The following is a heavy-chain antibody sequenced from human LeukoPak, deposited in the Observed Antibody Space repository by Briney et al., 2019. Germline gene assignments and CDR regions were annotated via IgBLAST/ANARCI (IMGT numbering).Heavy chain of an antibody. V-gene: IGHV4-59*08. CDR1: GGSIKNYY. CDR2: VYYTGTT. J-gene: IGHJ4*02. D-gene: IGHD2-2*01. Sequence: SETLSLTCALSGGSIKNYYWSWIRQPLGKGLEWIGYVYYTGTTSYNPSLKSRVTISVETSKNQFSLTLNSVTAADTAVYYCASYGRGPARLFDYWGQGTLVTVSS. CDR3: ASYGRGPARLFDY.